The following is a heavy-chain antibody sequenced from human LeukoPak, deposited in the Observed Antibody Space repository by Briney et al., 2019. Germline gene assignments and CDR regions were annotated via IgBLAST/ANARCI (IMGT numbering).Heavy chain of an antibody. CDR2: IGNNGRVM. J-gene: IGHJ4*02. CDR1: GFTFSSYD. V-gene: IGHV3-48*03. CDR3: VKVAKYYYGSETYYFFEH. D-gene: IGHD3-10*01. Sequence: GGSLRLSCAASGFTFSSYDMNWVRQAPGKGLECVSYIGNNGRVMYYTDSVKGRFTISRDNAKNSLYLQMNSLRVEDTAIYYCVKVAKYYYGSETYYFFEHWGQGTPVTASS.